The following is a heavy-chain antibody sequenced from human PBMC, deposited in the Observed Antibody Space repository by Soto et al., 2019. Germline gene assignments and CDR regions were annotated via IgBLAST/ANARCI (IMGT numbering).Heavy chain of an antibody. CDR2: ISYDGSNK. CDR3: ARASIAVAGKPAEYFQH. Sequence: GSLRLSCAASGFTFSSYAMHWVRQAPGKGLEWVAVISYDGSNKYYADSVKGRFTISRDNSKNTLYLQMNSLRAEDTAVYYCARASIAVAGKPAEYFQHWGQGTLVTVSS. D-gene: IGHD6-19*01. J-gene: IGHJ1*01. V-gene: IGHV3-30-3*01. CDR1: GFTFSSYA.